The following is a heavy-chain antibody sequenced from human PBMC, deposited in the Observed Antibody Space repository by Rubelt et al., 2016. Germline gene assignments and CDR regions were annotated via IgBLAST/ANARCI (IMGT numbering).Heavy chain of an antibody. J-gene: IGHJ4*02. CDR1: GFTFSSYG. CDR3: APPISGYSSGWYVY. D-gene: IGHD6-19*01. CDR2: IRNDGSNE. V-gene: IGHV3-30*02. Sequence: GGGVAQPGGSLRLSCAASGFTFSSYGMHWVRQAPGKGREWVGFIRNDGSNEYYADSVKGRVTISRDNSKNALYLQMNSLGVEDTAGYYCAPPISGYSSGWYVYWGQGTLVTVSS.